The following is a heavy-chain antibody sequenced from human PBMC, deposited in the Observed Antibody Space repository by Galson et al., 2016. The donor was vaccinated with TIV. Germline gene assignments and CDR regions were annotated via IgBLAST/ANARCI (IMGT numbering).Heavy chain of an antibody. V-gene: IGHV3-21*01. CDR3: VRKGGGRYFSYYFDN. Sequence: SLRLSCAASGFTFSDYHMNWVRQAPGKGLEWVSSISGSTNYIYYADSVKGRFTVSRDNAKNSLSLQMNSRRADDTAGYYCVRKGGGRYFSYYFDNWGQGTLVTVSS. CDR1: GFTFSDYH. J-gene: IGHJ4*02. D-gene: IGHD1-26*01. CDR2: ISGSTNYI.